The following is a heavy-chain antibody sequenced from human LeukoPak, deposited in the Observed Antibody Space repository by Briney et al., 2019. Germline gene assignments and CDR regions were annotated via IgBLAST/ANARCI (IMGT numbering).Heavy chain of an antibody. CDR3: ARGRRGDP. CDR1: GDSIRSSTYY. J-gene: IGHJ5*02. CDR2: TYYSGSA. V-gene: IGHV4-39*02. Sequence: SETLSLTCTVSGDSIRSSTYYWGWIRQPPGTGLEWIGSTYYSGSAYYNPSLGSRVAISVDTSKNHFSLNLTSVTAADTGVYYCARGRRGDPWGQGTLVTVSS.